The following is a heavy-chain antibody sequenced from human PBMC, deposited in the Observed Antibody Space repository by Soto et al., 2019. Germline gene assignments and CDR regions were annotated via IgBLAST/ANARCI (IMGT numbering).Heavy chain of an antibody. CDR2: IYYSGST. CDR3: ARVRGIAAAISRDWFDP. Sequence: SWIRQPPGKGLEWIGYIYYSGSTNYNPSLKSRVTISVDTSKNQLSLKMSSVTAADTAVYYCARVRGIAAAISRDWFDPWGQGTLVTVSS. V-gene: IGHV4-59*01. J-gene: IGHJ5*02. D-gene: IGHD6-13*01.